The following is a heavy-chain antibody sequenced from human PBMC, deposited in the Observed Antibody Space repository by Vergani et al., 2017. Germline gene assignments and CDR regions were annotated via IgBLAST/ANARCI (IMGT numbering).Heavy chain of an antibody. D-gene: IGHD1-1*01. CDR3: ARSGIGYADLPLEY. V-gene: IGHV4-38-2*01. Sequence: QVRLQESGPGLVKPSETLSLTCSVSNYSISTNYYWAWFRQPPVKGLEWFGIIYPGGRPYYSPSLRSRVTLSVDTAKNQCSLAFNSGTAAGTAVYFCARSGIGYADLPLEYWGQGILVAGSS. CDR2: IYPGGRP. CDR1: NYSISTNYY. J-gene: IGHJ4*01.